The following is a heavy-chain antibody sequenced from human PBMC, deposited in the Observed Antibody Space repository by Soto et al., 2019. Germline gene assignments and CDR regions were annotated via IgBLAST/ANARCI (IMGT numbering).Heavy chain of an antibody. CDR3: ARGIAARWGFDY. Sequence: QVQLQESGPGLVKPSQNLLLTCTVSGGSISSGDYCWSWIRQHPGKGLEWIGYVRYSVSTDYNPSLKSRVTISVDTYKNHFSLKLSSVTAADTAVYYCARGIAARWGFDYWGQGTLVTVSS. V-gene: IGHV4-31*03. CDR1: GGSISSGDYC. CDR2: VRYSVST. J-gene: IGHJ4*02. D-gene: IGHD6-6*01.